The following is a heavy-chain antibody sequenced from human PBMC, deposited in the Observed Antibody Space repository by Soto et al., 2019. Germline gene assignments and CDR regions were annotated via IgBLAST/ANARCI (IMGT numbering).Heavy chain of an antibody. V-gene: IGHV3-73*01. CDR2: IRSKANSYAT. D-gene: IGHD5-12*01. CDR3: TRVEYSGYDSPNQYYYYTDV. Sequence: EVQLVESGGGLVQPGGSLKLSCAASGFTFSGSAMHWVRQASGKGLEWVGRIRSKANSYATAYAASVKGRFTISRDDSKNTAYLQMNSLKTEDTAVYYCTRVEYSGYDSPNQYYYYTDVWGKGTTVTVSS. J-gene: IGHJ6*03. CDR1: GFTFSGSA.